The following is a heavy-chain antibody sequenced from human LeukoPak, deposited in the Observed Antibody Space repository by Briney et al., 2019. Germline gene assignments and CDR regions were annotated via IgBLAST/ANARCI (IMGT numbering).Heavy chain of an antibody. CDR2: IKQDGSEK. D-gene: IGHD6-13*01. Sequence: LPGGSLRLSCAASGFTFNSYWMSWVRQAPGKGLEWVANIKQDGSEKYYVDSVRGRFTISRDNAKNSLYLQMNSLTAEDTAVYYCARGHNSNWDHCFDYWGQGTLVTVSS. CDR1: GFTFNSYW. V-gene: IGHV3-7*05. CDR3: ARGHNSNWDHCFDY. J-gene: IGHJ4*02.